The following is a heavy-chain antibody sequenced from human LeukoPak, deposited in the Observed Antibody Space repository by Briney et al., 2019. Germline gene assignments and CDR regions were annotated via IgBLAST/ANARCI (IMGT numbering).Heavy chain of an antibody. D-gene: IGHD6-6*01. CDR3: ARESSDSTSSAYDY. V-gene: IGHV6-1*01. Sequence: SQTLSLTCAISGDSVSSNSVAWNWIRQSPSRGLEWLGRTYYRSKWYNDYAVSVKSRVTINPDTSKNQFSLQLNSVTPEDTAMYYCARESSDSTSSAYDYWGQGTLVTVSS. CDR1: GDSVSSNSVA. CDR2: TYYRSKWYN. J-gene: IGHJ4*02.